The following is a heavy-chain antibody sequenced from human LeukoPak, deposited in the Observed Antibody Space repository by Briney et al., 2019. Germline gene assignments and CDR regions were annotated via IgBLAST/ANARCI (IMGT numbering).Heavy chain of an antibody. Sequence: PGRSLRLSCAASGFTFSSYSINWVRQAPGKGLEWVSSISSSSYIYYADSVKGRFTISRDNAENSLYLQMNSLRAEDTAVYYCARARSSGWYRDYWGQGTLVTVSS. CDR2: ISSSSYI. J-gene: IGHJ4*02. D-gene: IGHD6-19*01. CDR1: GFTFSSYS. CDR3: ARARSSGWYRDY. V-gene: IGHV3-21*01.